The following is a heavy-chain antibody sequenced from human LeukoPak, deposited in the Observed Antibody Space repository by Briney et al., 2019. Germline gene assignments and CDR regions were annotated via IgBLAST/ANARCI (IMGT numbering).Heavy chain of an antibody. D-gene: IGHD3-9*01. CDR1: GFTFTSYG. CDR3: AKGPLDPTVTRYFDWLFPN. J-gene: IGHJ4*02. CDR2: VSSDGINK. Sequence: PGRSLRLSCEASGFTFTSYGMNWVRQAPGKGLEWVAVVSSDGINKYYGDSVKGRFTISRDNSKNTLYLQMNSLRAEDTAVYYCAKGPLDPTVTRYFDWLFPNWGQGTLVTVSS. V-gene: IGHV3-30*18.